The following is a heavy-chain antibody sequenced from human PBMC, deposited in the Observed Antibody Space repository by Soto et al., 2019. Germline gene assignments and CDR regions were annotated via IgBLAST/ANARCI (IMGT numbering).Heavy chain of an antibody. CDR3: AKTYSSSPFDAFDI. D-gene: IGHD6-6*01. Sequence: PGGSLRLSCAASGFTFSSYGMHWVRQAPGKGLEWVAVISYDGSNKYYADSVKGRFTISRDNSKNTLYLQMNSLRAEDTAVYYCAKTYSSSPFDAFDIWGQGTMVTVSS. CDR1: GFTFSSYG. V-gene: IGHV3-30*18. CDR2: ISYDGSNK. J-gene: IGHJ3*02.